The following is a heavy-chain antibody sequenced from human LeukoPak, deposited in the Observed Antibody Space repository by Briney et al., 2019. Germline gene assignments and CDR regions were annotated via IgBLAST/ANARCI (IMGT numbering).Heavy chain of an antibody. V-gene: IGHV3-30*04. CDR3: ARSDSGSLDY. J-gene: IGHJ4*02. CDR1: VFTFSSFD. CDR2: ILYDGSNK. D-gene: IGHD1-26*01. Sequence: GGSLRLSCAVSVFTFSSFDMHWVRQAPGKGLEWVAVILYDGSNKYYADSVKGRFTISRDNSKNTLYLQMNSLRAEDTAAYYCARSDSGSLDYWGQGTLVTVSS.